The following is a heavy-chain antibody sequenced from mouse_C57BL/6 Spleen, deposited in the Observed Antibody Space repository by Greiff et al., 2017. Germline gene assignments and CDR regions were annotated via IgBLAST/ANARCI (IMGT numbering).Heavy chain of an antibody. J-gene: IGHJ4*01. D-gene: IGHD2-3*01. CDR1: GYTFTGYW. Sequence: QVQLKQSGAELMKPGASVKLSCKASGYTFTGYWIEWVKQRPGHGLEWIGEIFPGSGGTNYNEKFKGKATFTADTSSNTAYMQLSSLTTEDSAIYYCARNDAPSYAMDYWGQGTSVTVSS. CDR3: ARNDAPSYAMDY. CDR2: IFPGSGGT. V-gene: IGHV1-9*01.